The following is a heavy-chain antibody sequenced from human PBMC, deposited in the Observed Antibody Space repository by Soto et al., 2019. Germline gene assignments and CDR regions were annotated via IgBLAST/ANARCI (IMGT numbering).Heavy chain of an antibody. Sequence: SVQVSCKASGGTFSSYAISWVRQAPGQGLEWMGGIIPIFGTANYAQKFQGGVTITADGSTSTAYMALSSLMYEETAVYYCASGYNWNPYFDDWGQGIVVTVTS. CDR2: IIPIFGTA. J-gene: IGHJ4*02. CDR1: GGTFSSYA. CDR3: ASGYNWNPYFDD. D-gene: IGHD1-1*01. V-gene: IGHV1-69*13.